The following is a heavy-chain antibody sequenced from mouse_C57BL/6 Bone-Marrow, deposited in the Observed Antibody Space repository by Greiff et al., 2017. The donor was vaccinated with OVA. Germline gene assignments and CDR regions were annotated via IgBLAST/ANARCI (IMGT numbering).Heavy chain of an antibody. CDR2: IWGVGST. V-gene: IGHV2-6*01. Sequence: VQRVESGPGLVAPSQSLSITCTVSGFSLTSYGVDWVRQSPGKGLEWLGVIWGVGSTNYNSALKSRLSISKDNSKSQVFLKMNSLQTDDTAMYYCASGRGSSYAMDYWGQGTSVTVSS. J-gene: IGHJ4*01. CDR1: GFSLTSYG. CDR3: ASGRGSSYAMDY.